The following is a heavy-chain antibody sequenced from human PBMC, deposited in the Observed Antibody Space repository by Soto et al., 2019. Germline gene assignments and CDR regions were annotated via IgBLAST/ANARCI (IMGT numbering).Heavy chain of an antibody. Sequence: GGSLRLSCTAAGLTVGTKYMSWVRQAPGKGLEWVSVIYSGGSTFYADSVRGRFTISRDNSKNTVNLQMNSLRAEDTAVYYCARDPWAADYWGQGTLVTVSS. CDR1: GLTVGTKY. V-gene: IGHV3-66*01. CDR3: ARDPWAADY. CDR2: IYSGGST. J-gene: IGHJ4*02. D-gene: IGHD3-16*01.